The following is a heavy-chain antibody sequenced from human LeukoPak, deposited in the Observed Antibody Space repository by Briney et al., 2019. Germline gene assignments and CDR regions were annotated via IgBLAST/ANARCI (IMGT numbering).Heavy chain of an antibody. CDR2: IYYSGST. CDR1: GGSMNTTLYY. V-gene: IGHV4-39*07. Sequence: SETLSLTCSVSGGSMNTTLYYWAWVRQPPGKGLEWIGSIYYSGSTYYNPSLKSRVTISVDKSKNQLSLKLSSVTAADTAVYYCARDYAGFTAAAGIGYWGQGTLVTVSS. CDR3: ARDYAGFTAAAGIGY. J-gene: IGHJ4*02. D-gene: IGHD6-13*01.